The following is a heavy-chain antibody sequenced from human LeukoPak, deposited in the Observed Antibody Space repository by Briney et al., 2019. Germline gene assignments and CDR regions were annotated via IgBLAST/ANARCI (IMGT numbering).Heavy chain of an antibody. J-gene: IGHJ6*02. CDR3: ARGIYSNTDYYYYGMDV. V-gene: IGHV4-59*12. CDR1: GGSISSYY. CDR2: IYYSGST. Sequence: MTSETLSLTCTVSGGSISSYYWSWIRQPPGKGLEWIGYIYYSGSTNYNPSLKSRVTMSVDTSKNQFSLKLSSVTAADTAVYYCARGIYSNTDYYYYGMDVWGQGTTVTVSS. D-gene: IGHD4-11*01.